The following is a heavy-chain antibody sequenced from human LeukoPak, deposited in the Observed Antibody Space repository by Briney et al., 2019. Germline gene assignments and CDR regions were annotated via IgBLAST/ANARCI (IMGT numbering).Heavy chain of an antibody. CDR1: GFTFSSYA. V-gene: IGHV3-23*01. Sequence: GGSLRLSCAASGFTFSSYAMSWVRQAPGKGLEWVSAISGSGGSTYYADSVKGRFTISRDNSKNTLYLQMNSLRAEDTAVYYCAKGGYCTNGVCYLRPLYYYYYGMDVWGQGTTVTVSS. J-gene: IGHJ6*02. D-gene: IGHD2-8*01. CDR3: AKGGYCTNGVCYLRPLYYYYYGMDV. CDR2: ISGSGGST.